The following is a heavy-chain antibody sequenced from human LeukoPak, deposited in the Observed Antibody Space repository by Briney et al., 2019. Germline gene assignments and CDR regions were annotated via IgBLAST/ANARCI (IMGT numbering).Heavy chain of an antibody. Sequence: RPGGSLRLSCAASGFTFSSYAMSWVRQAPGKGLEWVSAISGSGGSTYYADSVKGRFTISRDNSKNTLYLQMNSLRAEDTAVYYCAKDHQLLEQWLAYFDSWGQGTLVTVSS. CDR1: GFTFSSYA. J-gene: IGHJ4*02. CDR3: AKDHQLLEQWLAYFDS. V-gene: IGHV3-23*01. CDR2: ISGSGGST. D-gene: IGHD6-19*01.